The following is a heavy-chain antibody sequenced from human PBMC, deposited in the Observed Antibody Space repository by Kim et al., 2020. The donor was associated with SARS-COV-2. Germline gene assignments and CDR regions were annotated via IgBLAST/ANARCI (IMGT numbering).Heavy chain of an antibody. Sequence: GGSLRLSCAASGFTFSNAWMSWVRQAPGKGLEWVGRIKSKTDGGTTDYAAPVKGRFTISRDDSKNTLYLQMNSLKTEDTAVYYCTTAHFGYGDYVVWYFDLWGRGTLVTVSS. D-gene: IGHD4-17*01. J-gene: IGHJ2*01. V-gene: IGHV3-15*01. CDR1: GFTFSNAW. CDR3: TTAHFGYGDYVVWYFDL. CDR2: IKSKTDGGTT.